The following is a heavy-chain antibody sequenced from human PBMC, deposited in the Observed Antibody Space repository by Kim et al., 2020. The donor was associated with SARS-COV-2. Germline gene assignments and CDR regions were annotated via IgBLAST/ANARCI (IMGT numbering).Heavy chain of an antibody. V-gene: IGHV4-59*01. CDR2: IYYSGST. CDR1: GGSISSYY. D-gene: IGHD3-10*01. J-gene: IGHJ6*02. Sequence: SETLSLTCTVSGGSISSYYWSWIWQPPGKGLEWIGYIYYSGSTNYNPSLKSRVTISVDTSKNQFSLKLSSVTAADTAVYYCARGGGGLYYYYGMDVWGQGTTVTVSS. CDR3: ARGGGGLYYYYGMDV.